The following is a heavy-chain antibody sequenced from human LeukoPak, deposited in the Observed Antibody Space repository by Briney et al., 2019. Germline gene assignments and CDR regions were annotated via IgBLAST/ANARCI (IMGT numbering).Heavy chain of an antibody. D-gene: IGHD1-26*01. CDR2: ISSSSSYT. CDR1: GFTFSSYS. V-gene: IGHV3-21*05. CDR3: ARDLGAYYYGMDV. Sequence: PGGSLRLSCAASGFTFSSYSMNWVRQAPGKGLEWVSYISSSSSYTNYADSVKGRFTISRDNAKNSLYLQMNSLRAEDTAVYYCARDLGAYYYGMDVWGKGTTVTVSS. J-gene: IGHJ6*04.